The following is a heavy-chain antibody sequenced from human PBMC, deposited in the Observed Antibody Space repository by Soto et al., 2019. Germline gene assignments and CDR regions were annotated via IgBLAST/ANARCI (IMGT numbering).Heavy chain of an antibody. CDR1: GGSISSSSYY. Sequence: SETLSLTCTVSGGSISSSSYYWGWIRQPPGKGLEWIGSIYYSGSTYYNPSLKSRVTISVDTSKNQFSLKLSSVTAAYTAVYYCARYLKGDDIVATIWENGDSHAFDIWGQGTMVTVSS. D-gene: IGHD5-12*01. V-gene: IGHV4-39*01. J-gene: IGHJ3*02. CDR2: IYYSGST. CDR3: ARYLKGDDIVATIWENGDSHAFDI.